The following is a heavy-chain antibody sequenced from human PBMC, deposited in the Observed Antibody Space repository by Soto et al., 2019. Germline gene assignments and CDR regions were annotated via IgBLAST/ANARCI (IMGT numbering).Heavy chain of an antibody. J-gene: IGHJ6*02. CDR2: VYHSGST. CDR1: GDSISSYF. V-gene: IGHV4-59*01. D-gene: IGHD3-22*01. CDR3: ARTYSSSYSRYPVYYGMDV. Sequence: MSLTCTVSGDSISSYFWSWIRQPPGKGLEWIGCVYHSGSTNYSPSLKRRVSISVDTSKNQFPLRLTSVTAADTAVYYCARTYSSSYSRYPVYYGMDVWGQGT.